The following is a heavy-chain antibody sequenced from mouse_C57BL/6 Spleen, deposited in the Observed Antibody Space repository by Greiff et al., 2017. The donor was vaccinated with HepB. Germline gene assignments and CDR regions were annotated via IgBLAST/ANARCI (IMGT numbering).Heavy chain of an antibody. CDR1: GYSFTDYN. CDR3: SGIYYYGSSYERAYAMDY. Sequence: VQLQQSGPELVKPGASVKISCKASGYSFTDYNMNWVKQSNGKSLEWIGVINPNYGTTSYNQKFKGKATLTVDQSSSTAYMQLNSLTSEDSAVYYCSGIYYYGSSYERAYAMDYWGQGTSVTVSS. CDR2: INPNYGTT. J-gene: IGHJ4*01. V-gene: IGHV1-39*01. D-gene: IGHD1-1*01.